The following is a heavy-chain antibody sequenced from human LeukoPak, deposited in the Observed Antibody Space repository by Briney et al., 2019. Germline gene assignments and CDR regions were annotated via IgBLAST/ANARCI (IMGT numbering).Heavy chain of an antibody. Sequence: GGSLRLSCAASGFTFSSYGMHWVRQAPGEGLEWVAVIWYDGSNKYYADSVKGRFTISRDSSKNTLYLQMNSLRAEDTAVYYCARDLDGYNYYYYGMDVWGQGTTVTVSS. J-gene: IGHJ6*02. V-gene: IGHV3-33*01. CDR1: GFTFSSYG. D-gene: IGHD5-24*01. CDR2: IWYDGSNK. CDR3: ARDLDGYNYYYYGMDV.